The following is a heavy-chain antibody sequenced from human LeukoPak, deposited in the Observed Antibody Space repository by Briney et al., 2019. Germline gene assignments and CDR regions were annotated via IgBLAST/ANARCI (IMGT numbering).Heavy chain of an antibody. D-gene: IGHD3-16*01. CDR3: VSWMITVGLFDP. Sequence: PSQTLSHTCTVSGGSISSGGYYWSWIPQHPGKGLEWIGYLYYSGSTYYNPSLKSRVTISVDTSNNQFSLKLSSVTAAATAVYYCVSWMITVGLFDPWGQGTLVTVSS. V-gene: IGHV4-31*03. J-gene: IGHJ5*02. CDR2: LYYSGST. CDR1: GGSISSGGYY.